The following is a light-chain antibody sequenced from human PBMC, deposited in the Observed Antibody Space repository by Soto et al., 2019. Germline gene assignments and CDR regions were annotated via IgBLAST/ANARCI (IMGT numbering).Light chain of an antibody. J-gene: IGKJ1*01. CDR1: QPTSTY. Sequence: DIQMTQSPSSLSASVGDRVTIACRASQPTSTYLNWYQQKPGKAPNLLIYTTSQLQSGVPSRFSGSGSGTDFTLTISSLQPEDYATYYCQQSHSTPRTFGQGTKVDIK. CDR3: QQSHSTPRT. V-gene: IGKV1-39*01. CDR2: TTS.